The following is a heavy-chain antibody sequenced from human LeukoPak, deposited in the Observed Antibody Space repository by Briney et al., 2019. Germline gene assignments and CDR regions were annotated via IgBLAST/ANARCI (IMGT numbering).Heavy chain of an antibody. V-gene: IGHV3-66*01. Sequence: GGSLRLSCAASGFIVSDKYMNWVRQAPGKGLEWVSIIYGDYSTYYADSVKGRFTISRDNSKNTLYLQMNSLRAEDTAVYYCARELGYSSGSISYVVYLVYWGQGALVTVSS. CDR1: GFIVSDKY. J-gene: IGHJ4*02. CDR2: IYGDYST. CDR3: ARELGYSSGSISYVVYLVY. D-gene: IGHD2-15*01.